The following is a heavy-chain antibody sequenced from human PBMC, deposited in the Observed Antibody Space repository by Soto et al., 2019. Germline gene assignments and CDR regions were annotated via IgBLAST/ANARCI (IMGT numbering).Heavy chain of an antibody. Sequence: SVKVSCKASGGTFSSYAISWVRQAPGQGLEWMGGIIPIFGTANYAQKFQGRVTITADKSTSTAYMELSSLRSEDTAVYYCARPAHYDSSGYYLTWGQGTLVTVSS. D-gene: IGHD3-22*01. V-gene: IGHV1-69*06. CDR1: GGTFSSYA. CDR2: IIPIFGTA. J-gene: IGHJ4*02. CDR3: ARPAHYDSSGYYLT.